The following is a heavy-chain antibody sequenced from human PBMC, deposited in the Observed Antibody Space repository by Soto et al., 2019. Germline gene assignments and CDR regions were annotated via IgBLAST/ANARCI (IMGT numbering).Heavy chain of an antibody. D-gene: IGHD3-3*01. Sequence: PGGSLRLSCAASGFTFSSYSMNWVRQAPGKGLEWVSSISSSSSYIYYADSVKGRFTISRDNAKNSLYLQMNSLRAEDTAVYYCARDVTIFGVAIENWFDPWGQGTLVTVSS. V-gene: IGHV3-21*01. CDR3: ARDVTIFGVAIENWFDP. CDR2: ISSSSSYI. CDR1: GFTFSSYS. J-gene: IGHJ5*02.